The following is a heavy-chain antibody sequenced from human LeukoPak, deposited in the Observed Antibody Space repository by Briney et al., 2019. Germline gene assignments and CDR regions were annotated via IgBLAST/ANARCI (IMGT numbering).Heavy chain of an antibody. CDR2: VSGSGDST. V-gene: IGHV3-23*01. D-gene: IGHD6-6*01. CDR3: AKETSSSFDY. Sequence: GGSLRLSCAVSGFALTTYAMSWVRQAPGKGLEWVSTVSGSGDSTYYADSVKGRFTISRDNSKNTLYLQMNSLRAEDTAVYYCAKETSSSFDYWGQGTLVTVSS. J-gene: IGHJ4*02. CDR1: GFALTTYA.